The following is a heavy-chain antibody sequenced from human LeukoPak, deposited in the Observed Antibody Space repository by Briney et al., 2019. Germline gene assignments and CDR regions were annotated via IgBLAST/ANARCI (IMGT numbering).Heavy chain of an antibody. J-gene: IGHJ4*02. CDR2: IVVGSGNT. Sequence: SVKVSCKASGFTFTSPAVQWVRQARGQGLEWIGWIVVGSGNTNYAQKFQERVTTNRDMSTSTAYMELSSLRSEDTAVYYCATDDVTTGTKTALGYWGQGTLVTVSS. CDR1: GFTFTSPA. CDR3: ATDDVTTGTKTALGY. V-gene: IGHV1-58*01. D-gene: IGHD1-1*01.